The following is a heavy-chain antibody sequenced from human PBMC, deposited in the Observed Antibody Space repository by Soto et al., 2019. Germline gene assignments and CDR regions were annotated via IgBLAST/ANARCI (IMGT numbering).Heavy chain of an antibody. Sequence: SGPTLVNPSQTLTLTCTFSGFSLNTGGMGLSWVRQPTGKALEWLAVVRWDDEKHFSTSLRNRISVSKDASGDRVVLTMANMDPADSGTYYCVRTHGGYTAYYGMDVWGPGTTVTVSS. D-gene: IGHD5-12*01. V-gene: IGHV2-70*19. CDR3: VRTHGGYTAYYGMDV. CDR1: GFSLNTGGMG. CDR2: VRWDDEK. J-gene: IGHJ6*02.